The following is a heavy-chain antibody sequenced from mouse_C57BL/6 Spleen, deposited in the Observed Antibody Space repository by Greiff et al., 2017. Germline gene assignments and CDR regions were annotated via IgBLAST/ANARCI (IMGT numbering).Heavy chain of an antibody. D-gene: IGHD3-2*02. J-gene: IGHJ2*01. V-gene: IGHV5-9-1*02. CDR2: ISSGGDYI. CDR3: TRGWDSSGYYFDY. Sequence: EVQLVESGEGLVKPGGSLKLSCAASGFTFSSYAMSWVRQTPEKRLEWVAYISSGGDYIYYADAVKGRFTISRDNARNTLYLQMSSLKSEDTAMYYCTRGWDSSGYYFDYWGQGTTLTVSS. CDR1: GFTFSSYA.